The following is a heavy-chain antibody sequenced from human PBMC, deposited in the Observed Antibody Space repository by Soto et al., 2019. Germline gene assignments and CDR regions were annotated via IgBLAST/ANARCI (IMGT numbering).Heavy chain of an antibody. J-gene: IGHJ6*03. V-gene: IGHV4-34*06. CDR3: GGGRAHWCGSPFYVFWGGGETYYYYYMDV. Sequence: QVQLQQWGAGLLKPSETLSLTCAVYGGSFSGYYWSWIRQPPGKGLEWIGEINHSGSTNYNPSLKASIPLSEGHSKNPVSLKLASWTRRGKVFFFLGGGRAHWCGSPFYVFWGGGETYYYYYMDVWGKGTTVTVSS. CDR2: INHSGST. D-gene: IGHD3-3*01. CDR1: GGSFSGYY.